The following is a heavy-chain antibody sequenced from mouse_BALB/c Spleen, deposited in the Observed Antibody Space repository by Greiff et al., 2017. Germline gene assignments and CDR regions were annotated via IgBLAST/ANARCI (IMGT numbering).Heavy chain of an antibody. D-gene: IGHD3-2*02. Sequence: EVQLVESGPGLVKPSQSLSLTCTVTGYSITSDYAWNWIRQFPGNKLEWMGYISYSGSTSYNPSLKSRISITRDTSKNQFFLQLNSVTTEDTATYYCARGSQGYAMDYWGQGTSVTVSS. CDR3: ARGSQGYAMDY. J-gene: IGHJ4*01. CDR2: ISYSGST. CDR1: GYSITSDYA. V-gene: IGHV3-2*02.